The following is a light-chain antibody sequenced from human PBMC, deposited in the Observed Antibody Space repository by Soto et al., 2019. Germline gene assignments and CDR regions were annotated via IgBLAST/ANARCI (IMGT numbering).Light chain of an antibody. CDR2: DAS. Sequence: DIQMTQSPSTLSASVGDRVTITCRASQNIRNWLAWYQQKPGKAPKLLIYDASTLERGVPSRFSGSGSGTEFTLTVSSLQADDFATYYCHQYDSSSGYTFGQGTKLEI. CDR1: QNIRNW. CDR3: HQYDSSSGYT. V-gene: IGKV1-5*01. J-gene: IGKJ2*01.